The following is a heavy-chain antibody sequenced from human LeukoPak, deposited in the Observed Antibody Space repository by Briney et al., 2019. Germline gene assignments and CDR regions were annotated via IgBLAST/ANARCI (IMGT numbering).Heavy chain of an antibody. CDR3: ARSLGYCSSTSCSFDY. D-gene: IGHD2-2*01. CDR2: IGAYNGNT. Sequence: ASVKVSCKASGYTFTSYGISWVRQAPGQGLEWMGWIGAYNGNTNYAQKLQGRVTMTTDTSTSTAYMELRSLRSDDTAVYYCARSLGYCSSTSCSFDYWGQGTLVTVSS. J-gene: IGHJ4*02. CDR1: GYTFTSYG. V-gene: IGHV1-18*01.